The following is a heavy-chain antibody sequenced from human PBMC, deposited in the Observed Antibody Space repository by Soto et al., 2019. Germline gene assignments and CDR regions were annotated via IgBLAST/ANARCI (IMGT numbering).Heavy chain of an antibody. J-gene: IGHJ6*02. Sequence: GGSLRLSCAASGFTFSSYWMHWVRQAPGKGLVWVSRINSDGSSTSYADSVKGRFTISRDNAKNTLYLQMNSLRAEDTAVYYCALIVVVPAVPEDKQKYYYYGMDVWGQGTTVTVSS. CDR2: INSDGSST. CDR1: GFTFSSYW. CDR3: ALIVVVPAVPEDKQKYYYYGMDV. D-gene: IGHD2-2*01. V-gene: IGHV3-74*01.